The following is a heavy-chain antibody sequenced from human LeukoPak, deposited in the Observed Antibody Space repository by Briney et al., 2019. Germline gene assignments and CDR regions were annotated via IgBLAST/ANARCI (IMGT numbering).Heavy chain of an antibody. CDR3: AKETTTVTDWFDP. D-gene: IGHD4-17*01. Sequence: GRSLRLSCAASGFTFSSYGMHWVRQAPGKGLEWVAVVSYDGSNKYYADSVKGRFTISRDNSKNTLYPQMNSLRAEDTAVYYYAKETTTVTDWFDPWGQGTLVTVSS. J-gene: IGHJ5*02. V-gene: IGHV3-30*18. CDR2: VSYDGSNK. CDR1: GFTFSSYG.